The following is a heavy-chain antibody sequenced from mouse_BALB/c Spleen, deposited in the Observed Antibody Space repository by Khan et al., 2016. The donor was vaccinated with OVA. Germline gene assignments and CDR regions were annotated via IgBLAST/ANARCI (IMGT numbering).Heavy chain of an antibody. Sequence: QVQLQQSGAELARPGASVKMSCKASGYTFTTYTMHWVKQRPGQGLEWIGYINPSNGYTNYNQQFKDKSTLTADQSSSPAYMQLSSLTSDYSAVYYGAREGAYYRSDGWFSYWGQGTLVTVSA. CDR1: GYTFTTYT. CDR2: INPSNGYT. CDR3: AREGAYYRSDGWFSY. J-gene: IGHJ3*01. V-gene: IGHV1-4*01. D-gene: IGHD2-14*01.